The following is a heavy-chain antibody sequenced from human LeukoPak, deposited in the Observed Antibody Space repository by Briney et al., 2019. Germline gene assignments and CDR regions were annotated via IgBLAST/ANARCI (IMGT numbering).Heavy chain of an antibody. CDR3: ARGLGARYCSSTSCYVRDSSGTGY. D-gene: IGHD2-2*01. J-gene: IGHJ4*02. CDR1: GNSFISFA. V-gene: IGHV1-18*01. CDR2: ISAYYGTT. Sequence: SGNSFISFAISWVRQAPGQGLEWMGWISAYYGTTNYAQKFKGRVTMTTDTSTSTVYMELRSLRSDDTAVYYCARGLGARYCSSTSCYVRDSSGTGYWGQGTLVTVSS.